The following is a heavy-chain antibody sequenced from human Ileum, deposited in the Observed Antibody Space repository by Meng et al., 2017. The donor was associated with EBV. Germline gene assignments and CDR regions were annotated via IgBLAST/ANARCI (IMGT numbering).Heavy chain of an antibody. D-gene: IGHD2-21*01. J-gene: IGHJ4*02. CDR3: VRGPPVGVPGPGDY. V-gene: IGHV1-3*01. CDR1: GYAFTSYI. Sequence: QVQLVQSGAEVKNPGASGKVSCKASGYAFTSYILHWVRQAPGQRLEWMGWINVGVGYTKYSQKFQGRVTISSDTSATTGYMELSSLRSEDTAVYYCVRGPPVGVPGPGDYWGQGTLVTVSS. CDR2: INVGVGYT.